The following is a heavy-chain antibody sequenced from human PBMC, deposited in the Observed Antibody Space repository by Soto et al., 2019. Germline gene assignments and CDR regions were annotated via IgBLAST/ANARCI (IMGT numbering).Heavy chain of an antibody. J-gene: IGHJ6*02. CDR1: GYTFTSYD. Sequence: GASVKVSCKASGYTFTSYDINWVRQATGQGLEWMGWMNPNSGNTGYAQKFQGRVTMTRNTSISTAYMELSSLRSEDTAVYYCAGYSSSFFYYYGMDVWGQGTTVTVS. V-gene: IGHV1-8*01. CDR2: MNPNSGNT. D-gene: IGHD6-13*01. CDR3: AGYSSSFFYYYGMDV.